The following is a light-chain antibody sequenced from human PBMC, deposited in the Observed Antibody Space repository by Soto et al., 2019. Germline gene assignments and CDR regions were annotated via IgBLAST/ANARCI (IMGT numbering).Light chain of an antibody. V-gene: IGLV2-8*01. CDR2: EVS. CDR3: SSYAGSKGV. J-gene: IGLJ2*01. CDR1: SSDVGGYNY. Sequence: QSVLTQPPSASGSPGQSVTISCTGTSSDVGGYNYVSWYQQHPGKAPTLMIYEVSKRPSGVPDRFSGSKPGNTASLTVSGLQAEDEADYYCSSYAGSKGVFGGGTKLTVL.